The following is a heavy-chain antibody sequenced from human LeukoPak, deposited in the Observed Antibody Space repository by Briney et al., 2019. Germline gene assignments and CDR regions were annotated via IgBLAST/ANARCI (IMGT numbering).Heavy chain of an antibody. Sequence: SETLSLTCAVSGGSIRGSYWSWIRQPPGKGLEWIGYIYYSGSTDYNPSLKSRVTISVDTSKNQFSLKLNSMTAADTAVYYCARTTTKYNTYDYWGQGTLVTVSS. CDR2: IYYSGST. CDR3: ARTTTKYNTYDY. V-gene: IGHV4-59*01. J-gene: IGHJ4*02. CDR1: GGSIRGSY. D-gene: IGHD4-17*01.